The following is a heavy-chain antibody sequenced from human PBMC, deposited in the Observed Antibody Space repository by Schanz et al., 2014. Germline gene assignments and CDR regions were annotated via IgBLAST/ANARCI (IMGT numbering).Heavy chain of an antibody. V-gene: IGHV3-48*01. CDR3: ARVLGGDEGLDQ. D-gene: IGHD4-17*01. CDR2: ISSYSTI. CDR1: GFTFRDYS. J-gene: IGHJ4*02. Sequence: EVQLVESGGGLVQPGGSLRLSCEASGFTFRDYSMNWVRQAPGKGPEWISYISSYSTIHYADSVKGRFTISRDNARNSLFLQMNSLRAEDTALYYCARVLGGDEGLDQWGQGTLVTVSS.